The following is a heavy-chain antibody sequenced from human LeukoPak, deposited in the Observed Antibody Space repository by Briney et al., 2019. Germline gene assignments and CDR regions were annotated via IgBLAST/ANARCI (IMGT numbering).Heavy chain of an antibody. Sequence: GGSLRLSCAASGFTFSDYYMNWIRQAPGKGLEWVSSISSRSSYTDYADSVKGRFTISRDNAKHSLYLQMNSLGAEDTAVYYCARKVVGGPAGAFDIWGQGTMVTVSS. CDR1: GFTFSDYY. CDR2: ISSRSSYT. J-gene: IGHJ3*02. V-gene: IGHV3-11*03. D-gene: IGHD2-15*01. CDR3: ARKVVGGPAGAFDI.